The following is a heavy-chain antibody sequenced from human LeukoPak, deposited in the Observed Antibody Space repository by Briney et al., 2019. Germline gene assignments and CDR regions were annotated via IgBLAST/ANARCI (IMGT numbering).Heavy chain of an antibody. Sequence: ASVKVSCKAPGYTFTRYAMHWVRQAPGQRLEWMGWINTGNGNTKYSQKFQGRVTITRDTSASTAYMELSSLRSEDTAVYYCARAIYCSSTSCYYLPYYYGMDVWGKGTTVTVSS. J-gene: IGHJ6*04. V-gene: IGHV1-3*04. CDR1: GYTFTRYA. CDR3: ARAIYCSSTSCYYLPYYYGMDV. CDR2: INTGNGNT. D-gene: IGHD2-2*01.